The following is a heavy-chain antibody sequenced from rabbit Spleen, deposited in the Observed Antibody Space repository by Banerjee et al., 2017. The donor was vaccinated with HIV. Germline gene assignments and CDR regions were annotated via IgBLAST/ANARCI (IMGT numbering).Heavy chain of an antibody. CDR1: GFSFSSNW. D-gene: IGHD1-1*01. J-gene: IGHJ2*01. Sequence: LEESGGGLVQPEGSLTLTCKASGFSFSSNWICWVRQAPGKGLEWIACIDTSDGDTDYATWAKGRFTCSKTSSTTVTLQMTSLTVADTATYFCARNYVNAFDPWGPGTLVTVS. CDR3: ARNYVNAFDP. V-gene: IGHV1S45*01. CDR2: IDTSDGDT.